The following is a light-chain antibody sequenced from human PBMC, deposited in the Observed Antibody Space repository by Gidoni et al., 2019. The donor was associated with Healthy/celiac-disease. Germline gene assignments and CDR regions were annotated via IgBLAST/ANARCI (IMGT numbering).Light chain of an antibody. V-gene: IGKV3-15*01. CDR3: QQYNNWPPHVT. Sequence: EIVMTQSPATLSVSPGERATLSCRASQSVSSNLAWYQQKPGQAPRLLIYGASTRATGIPARFSGSGSGTEFTLTISSLQSEDFAVYYCQQYNNWPPHVTFGQXTKLEIK. J-gene: IGKJ2*01. CDR1: QSVSSN. CDR2: GAS.